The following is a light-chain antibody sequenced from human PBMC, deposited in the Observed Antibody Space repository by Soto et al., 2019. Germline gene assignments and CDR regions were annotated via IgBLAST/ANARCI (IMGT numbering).Light chain of an antibody. Sequence: DLQITQSPSAVTASVGDRVAISCRASQSVNSWVAWYQQKSGKAPNLLIYRASTLENGVPLRFSGSGSETEFTLTISSLQPEDSATYYCHQYKTYWTFGQGTKADIX. CDR3: HQYKTYWT. CDR1: QSVNSW. V-gene: IGKV1-5*03. J-gene: IGKJ1*01. CDR2: RAS.